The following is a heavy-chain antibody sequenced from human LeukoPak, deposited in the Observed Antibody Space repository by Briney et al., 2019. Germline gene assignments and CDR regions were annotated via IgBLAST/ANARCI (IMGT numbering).Heavy chain of an antibody. CDR3: AREDYYDSSGYPHDAFDI. CDR1: GYTFTSYY. CDR2: INPSGGST. J-gene: IGHJ3*02. Sequence: ASVKVSCKASGYTFTSYYMHWVRQAPGQGLEWMGIINPSGGSTSYAQKFQGRVTMTRDTSTSTVYMELSSLRSEDTAVYYCAREDYYDSSGYPHDAFDIWGQGTMVTVSS. V-gene: IGHV1-46*01. D-gene: IGHD3-22*01.